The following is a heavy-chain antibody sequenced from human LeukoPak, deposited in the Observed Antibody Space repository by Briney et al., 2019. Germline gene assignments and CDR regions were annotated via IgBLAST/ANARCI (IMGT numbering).Heavy chain of an antibody. CDR2: INPSGGST. CDR1: GYTFTSYY. J-gene: IGHJ4*02. V-gene: IGHV1-46*01. D-gene: IGHD5-12*01. CDR3: ARSGVPEWLPGNYYFDY. Sequence: ASVKVSCKASGYTFTSYYMHWVRQAPGQGLEWMGIINPSGGSTSYAQKFQGRVTMTRNTSTSTVYMELSSLRSEDTAVYYCARSGVPEWLPGNYYFDYWGQGTLVTVSS.